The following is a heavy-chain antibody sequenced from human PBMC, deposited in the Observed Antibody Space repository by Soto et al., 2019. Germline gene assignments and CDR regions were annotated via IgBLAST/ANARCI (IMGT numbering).Heavy chain of an antibody. Sequence: GGSLRLSCAASGFTFSSYGMHWVRQAPGRGLEWVAVVSYDGSNKYYADSVKGRFTISTDNSKNTLYLQMNSLRTEDTAVYYCAKDVHYNGGSGYVPWVLCGPGTMVTVSS. V-gene: IGHV3-30*18. D-gene: IGHD3-22*01. J-gene: IGHJ3*01. CDR1: GFTFSSYG. CDR3: AKDVHYNGGSGYVPWVL. CDR2: VSYDGSNK.